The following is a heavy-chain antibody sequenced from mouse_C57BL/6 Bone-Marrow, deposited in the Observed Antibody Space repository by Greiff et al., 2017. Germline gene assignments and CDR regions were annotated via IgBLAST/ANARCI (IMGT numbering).Heavy chain of an antibody. D-gene: IGHD1-1*01. CDR1: GYTFTSYW. CDR2: IHPSDSDT. CDR3: ARKGIYITTVVALDY. V-gene: IGHV1-74*01. Sequence: VQLQQPGAELVKPGASVKVSCKASGYTFTSYWMHWVKQRPGQGLEWIGRIHPSDSDTNYNQTFKGKATLTVDKSSSTAYMQVSSLTSEDSAVYYCARKGIYITTVVALDYWGQGTTLTVSS. J-gene: IGHJ2*01.